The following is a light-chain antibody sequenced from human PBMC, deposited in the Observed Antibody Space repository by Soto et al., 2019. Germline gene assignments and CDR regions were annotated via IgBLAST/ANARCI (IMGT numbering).Light chain of an antibody. Sequence: EIVLTQSPGTLSLSPGERATLSCRASQSVTSNHLAWYQQKPGQTPRLLIYGASTRATGIPDRFSGSGSGTDFTLTISRLEPEDFAVFYCQQYDSSPWTFGQGTKVDIK. CDR2: GAS. J-gene: IGKJ1*01. V-gene: IGKV3-20*01. CDR3: QQYDSSPWT. CDR1: QSVTSNH.